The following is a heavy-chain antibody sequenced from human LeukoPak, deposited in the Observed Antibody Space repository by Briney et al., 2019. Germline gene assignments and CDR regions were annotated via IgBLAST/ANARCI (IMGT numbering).Heavy chain of an antibody. CDR2: ISSSSSYI. CDR1: GFTFSSYS. Sequence: PGGSLRLSCAASGFTFSSYSVNWVRQAPGKGLEWVSSISSSSSYIYYADSVKGRFTTSRDNAKNSLYLQMNSLRAEDTAVYYCARTGIAAAGIDYWGQGTLVTVSS. D-gene: IGHD6-13*01. V-gene: IGHV3-21*01. CDR3: ARTGIAAAGIDY. J-gene: IGHJ4*02.